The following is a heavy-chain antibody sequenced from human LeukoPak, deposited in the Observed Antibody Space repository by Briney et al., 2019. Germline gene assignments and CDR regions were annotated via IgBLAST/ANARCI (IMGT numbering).Heavy chain of an antibody. J-gene: IGHJ4*02. V-gene: IGHV1-69*13. CDR3: ARARSGYDIYYFDY. Sequence: RASVKVSCKASGGTFSSYAISWVRQAPGQGLEWMGGIIPIFGTANYAQKFQGRVTITADESTSTAYMELSSLRSEDTAVYYCARARSGYDIYYFDYWGQGTLVTVSS. CDR2: IIPIFGTA. CDR1: GGTFSSYA. D-gene: IGHD5-12*01.